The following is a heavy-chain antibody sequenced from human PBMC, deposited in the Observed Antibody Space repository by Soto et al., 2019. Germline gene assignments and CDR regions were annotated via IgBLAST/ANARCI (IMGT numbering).Heavy chain of an antibody. CDR1: GYTFTSYG. Sequence: QVQLVQSGAEVKKPGASVKVSCKASGYTFTSYGISWVRQAPGQGLEWMGWISAYNGNTNYAQKLQGRVTMTTDTSTSTAYMELRSLRSDDTTVYYCAGEAPQPYIVGATTDGGQGTLVTVSS. J-gene: IGHJ4*02. D-gene: IGHD1-26*01. V-gene: IGHV1-18*01. CDR2: ISAYNGNT. CDR3: AGEAPQPYIVGATTD.